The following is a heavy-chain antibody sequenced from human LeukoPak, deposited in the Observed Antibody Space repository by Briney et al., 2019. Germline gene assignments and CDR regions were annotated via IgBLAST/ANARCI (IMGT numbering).Heavy chain of an antibody. CDR2: INPSGGST. CDR1: GYTFTSYY. D-gene: IGHD6-19*01. CDR3: AREGVGVAGDY. J-gene: IGHJ4*02. Sequence: ASVKVSCKASGYTFTSYYMHWVRQAPGQGLEWMGIINPSGGSTSYAQKFQGRVTMTRDRSTSTVYMELSRLRSEDTAVYYCAREGVGVAGDYWGQGTLVTVSS. V-gene: IGHV1-46*01.